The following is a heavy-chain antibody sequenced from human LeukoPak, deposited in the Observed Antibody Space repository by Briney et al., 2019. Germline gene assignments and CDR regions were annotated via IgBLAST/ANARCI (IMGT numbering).Heavy chain of an antibody. J-gene: IGHJ3*02. V-gene: IGHV1-3*01. D-gene: IGHD3-16*01. CDR3: ARGEIVITFGSSRPGDAFNI. CDR2: INAGNGNT. Sequence: ASVKVSCKAFGYSFTRHAMHWVRQAPGLRLEWMGWINAGNGNTKYSQKFQGRVTITRDTSASTVYMELSSLRSEDTAVYYCARGEIVITFGSSRPGDAFNIWGQGTMVTVSS. CDR1: GYSFTRHA.